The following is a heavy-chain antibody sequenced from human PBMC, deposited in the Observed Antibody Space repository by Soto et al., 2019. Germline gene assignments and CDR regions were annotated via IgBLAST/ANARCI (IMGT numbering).Heavy chain of an antibody. CDR2: VNQDGSEK. CDR1: GFTFSNHW. CDR3: PRSSPLIRSYIDY. V-gene: IGHV3-7*03. J-gene: IGHJ4*02. Sequence: GGSLRLSCAASGFTFSNHWMTWVRQAPGKGVEWVASVNQDGSEKYSVDSAKGRFTISRDNAKNSLYLQMNSLRVEDTALYYCPRSSPLIRSYIDYWGQGAVVTVSS.